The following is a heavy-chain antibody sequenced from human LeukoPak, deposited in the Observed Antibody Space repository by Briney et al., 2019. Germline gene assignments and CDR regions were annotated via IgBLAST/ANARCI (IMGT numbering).Heavy chain of an antibody. CDR1: GFTFSGFW. D-gene: IGHD3-16*01. J-gene: IGHJ6*02. V-gene: IGHV3-7*03. CDR2: INHNGNVN. CDR3: ARGGGLDV. Sequence: GGSLRLPCAVSGFTFSGFWMSWSRQAPGKGLEWVASINHNGNVNYYVDSVKGRFTISRDNAKNSLYLQMSNLRAEDTAVYFCARGGGLDVWGQGATVTVSS.